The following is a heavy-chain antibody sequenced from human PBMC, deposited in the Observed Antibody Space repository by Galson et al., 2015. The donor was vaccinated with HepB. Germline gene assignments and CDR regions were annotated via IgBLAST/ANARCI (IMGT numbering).Heavy chain of an antibody. J-gene: IGHJ4*02. D-gene: IGHD1-26*01. V-gene: IGHV1-18*01. CDR1: GYTFTSYA. Sequence: SVKVSCKASGYTFTSYAINWVRQAPGQGLEWMGWISPFNGNTNYAQKLQGRVTMTTDTSTTTAYMELRSLTSDDTAVYWCARGRVPYSGGSSEFDYWGQGTLVTVSS. CDR3: ARGRVPYSGGSSEFDY. CDR2: ISPFNGNT.